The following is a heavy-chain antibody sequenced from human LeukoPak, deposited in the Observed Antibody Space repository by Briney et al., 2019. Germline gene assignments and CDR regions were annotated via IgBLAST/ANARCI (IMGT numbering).Heavy chain of an antibody. Sequence: GGSLRLSCAASGFAFSSFAMGWVRQSPGKGLEWLSTINGGGNTTFYADSVKGHFTISRDNSKNTLYLHMDGLRPDDTAIYYCTKELHVAVAVADYYYFYMDVWGRGTAVSVSS. J-gene: IGHJ6*03. D-gene: IGHD6-19*01. CDR1: GFAFSSFA. CDR2: INGGGNTT. V-gene: IGHV3-23*01. CDR3: TKELHVAVAVADYYYFYMDV.